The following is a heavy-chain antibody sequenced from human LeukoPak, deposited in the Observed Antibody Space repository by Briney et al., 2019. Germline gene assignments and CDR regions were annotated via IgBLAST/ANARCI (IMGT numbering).Heavy chain of an antibody. J-gene: IGHJ4*02. CDR1: GFTFSSYA. V-gene: IGHV3-30-3*01. D-gene: IGHD3-10*01. CDR2: ISYDGSNK. Sequence: GGSLRLSCAASGFTFSSYAMHWVRQAPGKGLEWVAVISYDGSNKYYADSVKGRFTISRDNSKNTLYLQMNSLRAEDTAVYYCARESTPHMVGLDYWGQGTLVTVSP. CDR3: ARESTPHMVGLDY.